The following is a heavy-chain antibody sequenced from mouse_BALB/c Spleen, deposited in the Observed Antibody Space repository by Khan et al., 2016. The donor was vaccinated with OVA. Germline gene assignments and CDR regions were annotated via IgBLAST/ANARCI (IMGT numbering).Heavy chain of an antibody. Sequence: EVELVESGGGLVKPGGSLKFSCAASGFTFINYAMSWVRQTPEKRLEWVATISSGGSYTYYPDSVKGRFTISRDNANNPLNLQMNSLRSEDTAMYYCARTPGYYGSNYFDYWGQGTTLTVSS. CDR2: ISSGGSYT. CDR3: ARTPGYYGSNYFDY. V-gene: IGHV5-9-3*01. D-gene: IGHD1-1*01. J-gene: IGHJ2*01. CDR1: GFTFINYA.